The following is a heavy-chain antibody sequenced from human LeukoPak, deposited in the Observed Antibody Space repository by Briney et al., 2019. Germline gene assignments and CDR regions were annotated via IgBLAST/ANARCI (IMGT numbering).Heavy chain of an antibody. Sequence: GESLNISCKGSGYSFTSYWITWVRQMPGKGLEWMGRIDPSDSYSNYSPSFQGHVTISADKSISTAYLQWSSLKASDTAMYYCARLVSSNTADFDYWGQGTLVTVSS. CDR3: ARLVSSNTADFDY. D-gene: IGHD5-18*01. CDR1: GYSFTSYW. J-gene: IGHJ4*02. V-gene: IGHV5-10-1*01. CDR2: IDPSDSYS.